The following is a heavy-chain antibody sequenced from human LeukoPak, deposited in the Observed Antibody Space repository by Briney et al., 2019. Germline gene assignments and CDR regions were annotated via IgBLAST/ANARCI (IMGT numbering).Heavy chain of an antibody. CDR2: ISSSSSYI. V-gene: IGHV3-21*01. D-gene: IGHD3-3*01. Sequence: PGGSLRLSCAASGFTFSSYSMNWVRQAPGKGLEWVSSISSSSSYIYYADSVKGRFTISRDNAKNSLYLQMNSLRAEDTAVYYCARKGYYDFWSGYPIFDYWGQGTLVTVSS. J-gene: IGHJ4*02. CDR3: ARKGYYDFWSGYPIFDY. CDR1: GFTFSSYS.